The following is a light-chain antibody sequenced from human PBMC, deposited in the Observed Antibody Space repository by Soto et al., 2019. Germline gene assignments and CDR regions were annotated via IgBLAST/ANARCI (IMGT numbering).Light chain of an antibody. CDR3: QSFDNSLSGSRV. CDR1: SSNIGAGYD. J-gene: IGLJ1*01. V-gene: IGLV1-40*01. CDR2: GNS. Sequence: QSVLTQPPSVSGAPGQRVTISCTGSSSNIGAGYDVHWYQQLPGTAPKLLIYGNSNRPSGVPDRFSGSKSDTSASLAITGLQAEDEAEYYCQSFDNSLSGSRVFGTGTKLTVL.